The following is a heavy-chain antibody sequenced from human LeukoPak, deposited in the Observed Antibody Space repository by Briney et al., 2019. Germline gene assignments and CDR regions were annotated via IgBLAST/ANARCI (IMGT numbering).Heavy chain of an antibody. CDR3: AKGNSGSYSQDWFDP. J-gene: IGHJ5*02. D-gene: IGHD1-26*01. CDR1: GFTFDDYA. Sequence: GGSLRLSCAASGFTFDDYAMHWVRQVPGKGLERVSGISWNSGTIGYAESVKGRFTISRDNAKNSVFLQMNSLRAEDMALYYCAKGNSGSYSQDWFDPWGQGTLVSVSS. V-gene: IGHV3-9*03. CDR2: ISWNSGTI.